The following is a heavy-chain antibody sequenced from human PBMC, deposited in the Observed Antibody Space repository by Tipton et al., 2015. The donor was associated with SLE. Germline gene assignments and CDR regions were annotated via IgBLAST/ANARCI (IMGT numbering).Heavy chain of an antibody. J-gene: IGHJ5*02. V-gene: IGHV5-10-1*01. Sequence: QLVQSGAEVKKPGESLRISCRGSGYSFTSYWISWVRQMPGKGLEWMGRIDPSDSYTNYSPSFQGHVTISADKSISTAYLQWSSLKASDTAMYYCARHRGSSPVINWVDPWGQGTLVTVSS. CDR1: GYSFTSYW. CDR3: ARHRGSSPVINWVDP. D-gene: IGHD6-13*01. CDR2: IDPSDSYT.